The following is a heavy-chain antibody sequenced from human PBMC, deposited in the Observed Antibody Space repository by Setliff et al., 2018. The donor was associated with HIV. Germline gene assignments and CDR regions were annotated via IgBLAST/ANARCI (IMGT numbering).Heavy chain of an antibody. V-gene: IGHV4-59*11. J-gene: IGHJ3*02. CDR3: ARAGDYYDSRNYLTRGPTAFDI. D-gene: IGHD3-22*01. Sequence: SETLSLTCTVSRGSISRHYWTWIRQPPGKGLEWIGYISHSGKTDYNSSLKNRVTLSVDTSNHQFSLKMTSVTAADTAVYYCARAGDYYDSRNYLTRGPTAFDIWGQGTMVTVSS. CDR2: ISHSGKT. CDR1: RGSISRHY.